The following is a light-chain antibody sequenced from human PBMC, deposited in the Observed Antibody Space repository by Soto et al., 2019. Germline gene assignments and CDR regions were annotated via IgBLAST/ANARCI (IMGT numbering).Light chain of an antibody. J-gene: IGLJ1*01. V-gene: IGLV2-23*02. CDR2: DVT. Sequence: QSVLTQPASMSGSPGQSITISCTGTSSDVGGYNFVSWFQHHPGKAPKLIIYDVTNRPSGVSNRFSGSKSGNTASLTISGLQAEDEADYYCCSYAGSSTFRVFGTGTKVTVL. CDR1: SSDVGGYNF. CDR3: CSYAGSSTFRV.